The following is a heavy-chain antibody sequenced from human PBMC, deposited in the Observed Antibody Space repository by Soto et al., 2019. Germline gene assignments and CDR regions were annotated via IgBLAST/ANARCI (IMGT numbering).Heavy chain of an antibody. CDR2: ISTVDGAT. CDR3: TRHAEREQWLVQDY. CDR1: GYSFRTFA. D-gene: IGHD6-19*01. Sequence: GASVKVSCKTSGYSFRTFAISWVRQAPGQGVEWLGWISTVDGATNYAQNVQDRVTMTTDPSTNTAYMDLRSLTSDDTAVYFCTRHAEREQWLVQDYWGPGTLVTVSS. V-gene: IGHV1-18*01. J-gene: IGHJ4*02.